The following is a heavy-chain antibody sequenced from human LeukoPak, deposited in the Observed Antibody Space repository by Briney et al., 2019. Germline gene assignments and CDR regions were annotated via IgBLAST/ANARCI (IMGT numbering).Heavy chain of an antibody. CDR2: IYFSGGT. CDR3: AREGGPYRPLDY. J-gene: IGHJ4*02. Sequence: SETLSLTCTVSGGSISSSDYYWGWIRQPPGKGLEWIGSIYFSGGTYYNPSLMGRVAISVDTSENHISLQLTSVTAADTAVYYCAREGGPYRPLDYSGQGTLVTVSS. V-gene: IGHV4-39*07. CDR1: GGSISSSDYY.